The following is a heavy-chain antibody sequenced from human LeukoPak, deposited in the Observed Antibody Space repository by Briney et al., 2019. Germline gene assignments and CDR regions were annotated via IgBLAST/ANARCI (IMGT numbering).Heavy chain of an antibody. CDR2: ISTYNGNT. Sequence: ASVKVSCKASGYTFTTYGLSWVRQAPGQGLEWMGWISTYNGNTNYAQKFQGRVTMTTDTSTSTAYMELRSLRSDDTAVYYCXXMALSGXXXXNYXYYXMDVXGKGTTVTVSS. D-gene: IGHD1-26*01. J-gene: IGHJ6*03. CDR3: XXMALSGXXXXNYXYYXMDV. V-gene: IGHV1-18*01. CDR1: GYTFTTYG.